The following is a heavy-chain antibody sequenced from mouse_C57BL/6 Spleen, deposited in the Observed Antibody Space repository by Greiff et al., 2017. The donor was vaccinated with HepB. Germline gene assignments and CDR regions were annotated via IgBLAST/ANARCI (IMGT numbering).Heavy chain of an antibody. CDR2: IDPSDSET. V-gene: IGHV1-52*01. CDR3: ARKGKGVYFDY. CDR1: GYTFTSYW. Sequence: VQLQQPGAELVRPGSSVKLSCKASGYTFTSYWMHWVKQRPIQGLEWIGNIDPSDSETHYNQKFKDKATLTVDKSSSTAYMQLSSLTSEDSAVYYCARKGKGVYFDYWGQGTTLTVSS. J-gene: IGHJ2*01. D-gene: IGHD1-3*01.